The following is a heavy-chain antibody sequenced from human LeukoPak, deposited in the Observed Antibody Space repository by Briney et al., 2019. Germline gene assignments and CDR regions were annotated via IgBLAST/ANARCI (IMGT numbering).Heavy chain of an antibody. V-gene: IGHV5-51*01. Sequence: GESLKISCXGSGYSFTSYWIGWVRQMPGKGLEWMGIIYPGDSDTRYSPSFQGQVTISADKSISTAYLQWSSLKASDTAMYYCARLGTPGVVVVITTPFDYWGQGTLVTVSS. CDR1: GYSFTSYW. CDR3: ARLGTPGVVVVITTPFDY. CDR2: IYPGDSDT. J-gene: IGHJ4*02. D-gene: IGHD3-22*01.